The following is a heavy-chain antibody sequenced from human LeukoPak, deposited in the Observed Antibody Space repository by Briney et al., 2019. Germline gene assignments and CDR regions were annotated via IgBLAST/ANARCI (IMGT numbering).Heavy chain of an antibody. CDR2: IYYSGNT. Sequence: PSETLSLTCTVSGGSISSSSYYWGWIRQPPGKGLEWIGSIYYSGNTYYNPSLKSRVTMSVDTSKNQFSLRLTSVTAADTAVYYCARVKSSSRELLWSLKGYYMDVWGKGTTVTVSS. J-gene: IGHJ6*03. CDR3: ARVKSSSRELLWSLKGYYMDV. CDR1: GGSISSSSYY. V-gene: IGHV4-39*07. D-gene: IGHD3-10*01.